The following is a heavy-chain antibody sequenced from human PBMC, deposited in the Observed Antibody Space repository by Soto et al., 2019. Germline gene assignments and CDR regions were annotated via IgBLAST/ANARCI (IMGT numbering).Heavy chain of an antibody. CDR1: GYTFTSYA. J-gene: IGHJ4*01. CDR3: ARDRDLYRDMFHADL. CDR2: INAGNGNT. D-gene: IGHD3-10*02. V-gene: IGHV1-3*01. Sequence: GASVKVSCKASGYTFTSYAMHWVRQAPGQRLEWMGWINAGNGNTKYSQKFQGRVTITRDTSASTAYMELSSLRSEDSAVYFCARDRDLYRDMFHADLWGQGTLVTVSS.